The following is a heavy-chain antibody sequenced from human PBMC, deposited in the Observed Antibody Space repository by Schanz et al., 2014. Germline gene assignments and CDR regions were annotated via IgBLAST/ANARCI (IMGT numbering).Heavy chain of an antibody. D-gene: IGHD6-13*01. V-gene: IGHV3-11*01. CDR3: ARDFFGGGRSWFWV. J-gene: IGHJ4*02. CDR2: ITSGSAK. Sequence: QVQLVESGGGLVKPGGSLRLSCTASGFTFRDYQMTWIRQAPGKGLEWVSYITSGSAKFYADSVKGRFTISRDNAKNSLYLQMNSLKTEDTAMYYCARDFFGGGRSWFWVWGQGTLVTVSS. CDR1: GFTFRDYQ.